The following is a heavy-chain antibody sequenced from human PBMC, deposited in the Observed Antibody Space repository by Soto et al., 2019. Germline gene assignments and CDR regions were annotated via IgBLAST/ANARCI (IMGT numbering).Heavy chain of an antibody. J-gene: IGHJ6*02. CDR3: ARHHGSPGSYFGMDV. V-gene: IGHV5-51*01. D-gene: IGHD6-13*01. CDR2: FYPGDSDT. CDR1: GYSFTSYW. Sequence: LGESLKISCKGPGYSFTSYWINWVRQMPGKGLEWMGIFYPGDSDTRYSPSFQGQVTISADKSINTAYLQWRSLKASDTAVYYCARHHGSPGSYFGMDVWGQGTTVTVSS.